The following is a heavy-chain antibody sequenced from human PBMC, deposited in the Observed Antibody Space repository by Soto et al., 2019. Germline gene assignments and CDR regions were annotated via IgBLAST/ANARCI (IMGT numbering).Heavy chain of an antibody. D-gene: IGHD6-19*01. V-gene: IGHV3-48*01. CDR2: IDSGGTTI. CDR1: GFTFSSYS. J-gene: IGHJ4*02. CDR3: VRRTSGWYSDY. Sequence: EVQLVESGGGLVQPGGSLRLSCAASGFTFSSYSMIWVRQPPGKGLECISYIDSGGTTIYQTDSVKGRFTISRDNAKNSLYLQMNSLRGEDTAVYYCVRRTSGWYSDYWGLGTLVTVSS.